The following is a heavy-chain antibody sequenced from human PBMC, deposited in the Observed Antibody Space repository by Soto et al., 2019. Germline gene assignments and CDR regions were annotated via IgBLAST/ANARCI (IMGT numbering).Heavy chain of an antibody. V-gene: IGHV1-69*12. D-gene: IGHD2-15*01. Sequence: QVQLVQSGAEVKKPGSSVKVSCTASGGTFSRYAISWVRQAPGQGLEWMGGIIPMFGTPNYAQKFQGRVTITADESTSTGYMELSSLRSEDTAVYYCARDRWDVVVVGVATPGYYYGLDVWGQGTTVTVSS. CDR3: ARDRWDVVVVGVATPGYYYGLDV. CDR1: GGTFSRYA. CDR2: IIPMFGTP. J-gene: IGHJ6*02.